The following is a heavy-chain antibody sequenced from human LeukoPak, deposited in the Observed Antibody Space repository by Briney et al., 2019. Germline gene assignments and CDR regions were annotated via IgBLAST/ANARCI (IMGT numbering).Heavy chain of an antibody. Sequence: PSETLSLTCRVSGDSISNHYWSWIRQSPGKGLEWIGFIYSSGSTNYNPSLKSRVTISVDTPKNQFSLKLSSVTAADTAVYYCARRRGYYDRSGYYGIYYMDVWGKGTSVTVSS. CDR3: ARRRGYYDRSGYYGIYYMDV. V-gene: IGHV4-4*09. J-gene: IGHJ6*03. D-gene: IGHD3-22*01. CDR2: IYSSGST. CDR1: GDSISNHY.